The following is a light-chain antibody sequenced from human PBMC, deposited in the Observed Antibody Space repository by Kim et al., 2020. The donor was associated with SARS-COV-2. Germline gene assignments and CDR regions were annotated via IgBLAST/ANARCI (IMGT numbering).Light chain of an antibody. CDR3: QQYNSYSWT. V-gene: IGKV1-5*01. Sequence: AAVGDRVTITCRASQSISSWLAWYQQKPGKAPKLLIYDASSLESGVPSRFSGSGSGTEFTLTISSLQPDDFATYYCQQYNSYSWTFGQGTKVDIK. J-gene: IGKJ1*01. CDR2: DAS. CDR1: QSISSW.